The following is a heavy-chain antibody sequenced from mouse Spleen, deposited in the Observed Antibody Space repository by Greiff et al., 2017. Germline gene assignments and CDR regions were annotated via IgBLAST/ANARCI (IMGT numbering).Heavy chain of an antibody. J-gene: IGHJ2*01. Sequence: EVMLVESGPGLVKPSQSLSLTCTVTGYSITSDYAWNWIRQFPGNKLEWMGYISYSGSTSYNPSLKSRISITRDTSKNQFFLQLNSVTTEDTATYYCAREGYYGSSYDYFDYWGQGTTLTVSS. D-gene: IGHD1-1*01. V-gene: IGHV3-2*02. CDR2: ISYSGST. CDR3: AREGYYGSSYDYFDY. CDR1: GYSITSDYA.